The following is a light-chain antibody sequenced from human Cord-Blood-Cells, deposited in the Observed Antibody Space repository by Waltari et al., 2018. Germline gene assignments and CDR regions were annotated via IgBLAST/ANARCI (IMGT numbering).Light chain of an antibody. V-gene: IGKV3-20*01. CDR3: QQYGSSHT. CDR1: QSVSSSY. CDR2: GAS. Sequence: DIVLTQSPGTLSLSPGERATLSCRASQSVSSSYLAWYQQKPGQAPRLLIYGASSRATGIPDRFSGSGSETDFTLTISRLEPEDFSVYYCQQYGSSHTFGPGTKVDIK. J-gene: IGKJ3*01.